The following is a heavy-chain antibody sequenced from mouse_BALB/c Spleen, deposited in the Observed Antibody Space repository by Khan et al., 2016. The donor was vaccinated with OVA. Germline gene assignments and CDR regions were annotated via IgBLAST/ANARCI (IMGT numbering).Heavy chain of an antibody. CDR3: ARDSYRYDFTY. Sequence: QVQLKGSGPGLVQPSQNLSITCTVSGFSLITYGVHWVRQSPGKGLEWLGVIWSGGGTDYNEAFISRLSISKDNSKSHVFFKMNSLQSDDTAIYYCARDSYRYDFTYWGRGTLVTVSS. V-gene: IGHV2-4-1*01. CDR2: IWSGGGT. D-gene: IGHD2-12*01. CDR1: GFSLITYG. J-gene: IGHJ3*01.